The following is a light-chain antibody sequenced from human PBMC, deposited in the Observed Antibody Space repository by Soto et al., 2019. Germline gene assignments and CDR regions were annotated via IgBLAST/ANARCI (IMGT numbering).Light chain of an antibody. V-gene: IGLV2-11*01. CDR1: SSDVDGYNY. CDR3: CSYAGSYTSYV. J-gene: IGLJ1*01. Sequence: SALTQPRSVSGSPGQSVTISCTGTSSDVDGYNYVSWYQQHPGKAPKLMIYDVSERPSGVPDRFSGSKSGNTASLTISGLQAEDEADYYCCSYAGSYTSYVFGTGTKVTVL. CDR2: DVS.